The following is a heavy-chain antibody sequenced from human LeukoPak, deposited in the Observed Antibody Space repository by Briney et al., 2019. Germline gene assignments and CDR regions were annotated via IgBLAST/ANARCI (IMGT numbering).Heavy chain of an antibody. J-gene: IGHJ5*02. Sequence: QTGGSLRLSCAASGFTFSSYAMSWVRQAPGKGLEWVSVIYSGGSTYYADSVKGRFTISRDNSKNTLYLQMNSLRAEDTAVYYCARAPRRVTTGFDPWGQGTLVTVSS. CDR3: ARAPRRVTTGFDP. V-gene: IGHV3-53*01. CDR2: IYSGGST. D-gene: IGHD4-11*01. CDR1: GFTFSSYA.